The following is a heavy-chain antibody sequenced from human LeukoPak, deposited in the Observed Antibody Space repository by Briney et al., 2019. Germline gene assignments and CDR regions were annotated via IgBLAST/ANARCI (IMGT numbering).Heavy chain of an antibody. Sequence: SETLSLTCAVSGGSISSSNWWSWVRQPPRKGLEWIGEIYHSGSTNYNPSLKSRVTISVDKSKNQFSLKLSSVTAADTAVYYCARDQEGMGYYDSSGPSDSWGQGTLVTVSS. CDR3: ARDQEGMGYYDSSGPSDS. CDR1: GGSISSSNW. CDR2: IYHSGST. V-gene: IGHV4-4*02. J-gene: IGHJ4*02. D-gene: IGHD3-22*01.